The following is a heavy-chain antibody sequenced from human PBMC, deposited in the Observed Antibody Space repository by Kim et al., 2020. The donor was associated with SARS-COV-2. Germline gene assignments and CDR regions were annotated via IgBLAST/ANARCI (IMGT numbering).Heavy chain of an antibody. V-gene: IGHV3-7*01. CDR3: ARTHYGDYV. CDR1: GFTFSTYW. Sequence: GGSLRLSCAASGFTFSTYWMTWVRQAPGKGLEWVANINQGGTEKYYVDSVKGQCTISRDNAKNSLFLDVNSLRVEDTAVYYCARTHYGDYVWGQGTLVTVSS. D-gene: IGHD4-17*01. J-gene: IGHJ4*02. CDR2: INQGGTEK.